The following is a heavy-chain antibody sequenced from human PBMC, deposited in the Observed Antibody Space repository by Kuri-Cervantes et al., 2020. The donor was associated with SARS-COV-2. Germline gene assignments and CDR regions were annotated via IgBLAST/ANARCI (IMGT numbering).Heavy chain of an antibody. CDR3: ASLGSGKGAIDY. J-gene: IGHJ4*02. Sequence: GESLKISCAASGFTFSSYWMSWVRQAPGKGLEWVANIKEDGSQRYYVDSVKGRFTISRDNANSSLYLQMNYLGAGDTALYYCASLGSGKGAIDYWGQGTLVTVPQ. V-gene: IGHV3-7*01. CDR2: IKEDGSQR. D-gene: IGHD6-25*01. CDR1: GFTFSSYW.